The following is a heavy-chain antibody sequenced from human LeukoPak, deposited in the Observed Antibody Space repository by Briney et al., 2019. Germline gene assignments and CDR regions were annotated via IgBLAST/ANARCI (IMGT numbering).Heavy chain of an antibody. CDR3: ARSYDSSATDAFDI. J-gene: IGHJ3*02. CDR2: IIPIFGTA. D-gene: IGHD3-22*01. CDR1: GGTFSSYA. V-gene: IGHV1-69*13. Sequence: GASVKVSCKASGGTFSSYAISWVRQAPGQGLEWMGGIIPIFGTANYAQKFQGRVTITADESTSTAYMELSSLRSEDTAVYYCARSYDSSATDAFDIWGQGTMVTVSS.